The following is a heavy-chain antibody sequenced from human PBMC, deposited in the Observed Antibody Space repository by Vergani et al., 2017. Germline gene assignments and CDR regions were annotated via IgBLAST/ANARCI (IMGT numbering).Heavy chain of an antibody. Sequence: QVQLVQSGAEVKKPGSSVKVSCKASGYTFTSYYMHWVRQAPGQGLEWMGIINPSGGSTSYAQKFQGRVTMTRDTSASTAYMELSSLRSEDTAVYYCARTSSTIPGDYWGQGTLVTVSS. CDR1: GYTFTSYY. CDR2: INPSGGST. J-gene: IGHJ4*02. D-gene: IGHD2/OR15-2a*01. CDR3: ARTSSTIPGDY. V-gene: IGHV1-46*01.